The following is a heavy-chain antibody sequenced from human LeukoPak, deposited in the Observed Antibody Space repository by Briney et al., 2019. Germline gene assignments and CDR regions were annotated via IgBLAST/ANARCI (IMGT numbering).Heavy chain of an antibody. CDR1: GFTFSSYA. V-gene: IGHV3-30-3*01. D-gene: IGHD3-10*01. Sequence: GGSLRLSCAASGFTFSSYAMHWVRQAPGKGLEWVAVISYGGSNKYYADPVKGRFTISRDNSKNTLYLQMNSLRAEDTAVYYCARDNRLLWFGDTAGGYFDYWGQGTLVTVSS. J-gene: IGHJ4*02. CDR2: ISYGGSNK. CDR3: ARDNRLLWFGDTAGGYFDY.